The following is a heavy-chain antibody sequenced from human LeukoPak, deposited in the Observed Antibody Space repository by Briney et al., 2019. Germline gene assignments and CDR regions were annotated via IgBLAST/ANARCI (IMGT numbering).Heavy chain of an antibody. CDR1: GYTFTSYY. V-gene: IGHV1-46*01. CDR2: INPSGGST. Sequence: GASVKVSCEASGYTFTSYYMHWVRQAPGQGLEWMGIINPSGGSTSYAQKFQGRVTMTRGTSTSTVYMELSSLRSEDTAVYYCARGGGAGIAVADTSGAFDIWGQGTMVTVSS. J-gene: IGHJ3*02. CDR3: ARGGGAGIAVADTSGAFDI. D-gene: IGHD6-19*01.